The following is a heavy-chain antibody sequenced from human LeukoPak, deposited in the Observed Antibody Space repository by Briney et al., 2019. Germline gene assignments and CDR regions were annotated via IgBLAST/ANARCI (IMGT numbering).Heavy chain of an antibody. CDR3: AREIFGSGSYPD. CDR2: IWHDGSHK. V-gene: IGHV3-33*08. Sequence: PGGSLRLSCAASGFSFDTYAMHWVRQAPGQGLEWVALIWHDGSHKFYSNSVRGQFTISRDNSKSTMYLQMNNLRPDDTAVYYCAREIFGSGSYPDLGQGTLVTVSS. D-gene: IGHD3-10*01. J-gene: IGHJ4*02. CDR1: GFSFDTYA.